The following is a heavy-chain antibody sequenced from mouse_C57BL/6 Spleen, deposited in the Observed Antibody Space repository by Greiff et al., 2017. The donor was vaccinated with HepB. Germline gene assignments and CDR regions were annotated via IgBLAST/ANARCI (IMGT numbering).Heavy chain of an antibody. CDR1: GYTFTSYG. J-gene: IGHJ4*01. CDR2: IHTNSGST. Sequence: QVKLQQPGAELVKPGASVKLSCKASGYTFTSYGMLWVHQSPGQGLEWIGMIHTNSGSTNYTENFKSKVTLTVDKSSSTVYMQISSLTSEDSAVYYCGTAGAMDYWGQGTSVTVSS. CDR3: GTAGAMDY. V-gene: IGHV1-64*01.